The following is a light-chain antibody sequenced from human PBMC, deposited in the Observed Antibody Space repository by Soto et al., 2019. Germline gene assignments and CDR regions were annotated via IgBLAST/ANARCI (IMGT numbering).Light chain of an antibody. Sequence: EIVMTQSPATLSVSPGERATLSCRASQSVSSSYLAWYQQKPGQAPRLLIYGASSRATGIPDRFSGSGSGTDFTLTSSRLEPEDFAVYYCQQYGSPTWTFGQGTKVDI. V-gene: IGKV3-20*01. J-gene: IGKJ1*01. CDR3: QQYGSPTWT. CDR2: GAS. CDR1: QSVSSSY.